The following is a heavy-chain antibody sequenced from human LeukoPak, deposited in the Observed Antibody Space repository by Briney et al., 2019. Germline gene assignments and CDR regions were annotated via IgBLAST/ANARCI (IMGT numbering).Heavy chain of an antibody. CDR2: IKQDGSEK. V-gene: IGHV3-7*01. Sequence: GGSLRLSCAASGITVSDNYMSWVRQAPGKGLEWVANIKQDGSEKYYVDSVKGRFTISRDNAKNSLYLQMNSLRAEDTAIYYCAREDDWNYEDYWGQGTLVTVSS. J-gene: IGHJ4*02. D-gene: IGHD1-7*01. CDR1: GITVSDNY. CDR3: AREDDWNYEDY.